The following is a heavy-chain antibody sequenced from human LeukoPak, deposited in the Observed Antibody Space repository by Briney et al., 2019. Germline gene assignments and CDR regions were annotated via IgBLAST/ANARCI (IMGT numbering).Heavy chain of an antibody. J-gene: IGHJ6*03. Sequence: PSETLSLTCTVSGGSISSSSYYWGWIRQPPGKGLEWIGSIYYSGSTNYNPSLKSRVTISVDTSKNQFSLKLSSVTAADTAVYYCAREFKATPLLGYMDVWGKGTTVTVSS. V-gene: IGHV4-39*07. CDR3: AREFKATPLLGYMDV. D-gene: IGHD2-15*01. CDR1: GGSISSSSYY. CDR2: IYYSGST.